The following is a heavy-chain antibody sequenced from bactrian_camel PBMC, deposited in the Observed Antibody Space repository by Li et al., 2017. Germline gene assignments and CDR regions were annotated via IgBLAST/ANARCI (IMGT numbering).Heavy chain of an antibody. V-gene: IGHV3S1*01. Sequence: HVQLVESGGGSVQSGGSLRLSCAASGYTYSSNCMGWFRQAPGKEREGVAALYTGSGGPTYYVDSVKGRFTISRDNAKNTVNLQLNSLKTEDMAMYYCAKLREEAIRTTIWDSWGQGTQVTVS. D-gene: IGHD4*01. CDR1: GYTYSSNC. CDR2: LYTGSGGPT. J-gene: IGHJ4*01. CDR3: AKLREEAIRTTIWDS.